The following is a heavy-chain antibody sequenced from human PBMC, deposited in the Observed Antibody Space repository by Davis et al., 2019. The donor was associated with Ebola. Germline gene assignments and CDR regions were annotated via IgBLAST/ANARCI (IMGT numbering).Heavy chain of an antibody. V-gene: IGHV4-39*01. Sequence: PSETLSLTCTVSGASVGSSNSWGWVRQPPGKGLEWIVGVFSTGNSYYNPSLKSRVTISLETSTSQFSLRLSSVTAADTGVYYCAGLSPLGTTIDYCGQGTLVTVSS. D-gene: IGHD1-7*01. CDR1: GASVGSSNS. CDR2: VFSTGNS. J-gene: IGHJ4*02. CDR3: AGLSPLGTTIDY.